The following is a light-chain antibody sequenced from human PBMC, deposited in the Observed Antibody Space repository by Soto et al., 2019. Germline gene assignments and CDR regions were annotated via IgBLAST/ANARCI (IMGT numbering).Light chain of an antibody. CDR1: SGHSTYI. J-gene: IGLJ3*02. CDR3: ETWDSRPWV. Sequence: QSVLTQSSSASASLGPSVKLTCTLSSGHSTYIIAWHQQQPGKAPRYLMKVEGSGSYNKGSGVPDRFSGSSSGADRHLTISNLQFEDEADYYCETWDSRPWVFGGGTKLTVL. V-gene: IGLV4-60*02. CDR2: VEGSGSY.